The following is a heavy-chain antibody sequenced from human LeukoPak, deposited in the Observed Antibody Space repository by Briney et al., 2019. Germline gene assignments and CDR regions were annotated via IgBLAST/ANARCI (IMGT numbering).Heavy chain of an antibody. CDR3: ARVRYSRFPSGYYFDY. Sequence: PSETLSLTCTVSGGSISSGGYYWSWIRQHPGKGLEWIGYIYYSGGTYYNPSLKSRVTISVDTSKNQFSLKLSSVTAADTAVYYCARVRYSRFPSGYYFDYWGQGTLVTVSS. CDR2: IYYSGGT. CDR1: GGSISSGGYY. D-gene: IGHD6-13*01. V-gene: IGHV4-31*03. J-gene: IGHJ4*02.